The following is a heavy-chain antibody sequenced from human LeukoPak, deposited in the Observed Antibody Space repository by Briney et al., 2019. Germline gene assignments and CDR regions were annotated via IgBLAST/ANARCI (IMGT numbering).Heavy chain of an antibody. CDR2: ISYDGSNK. D-gene: IGHD2-2*01. J-gene: IGHJ4*02. CDR1: GFTFSSYA. V-gene: IGHV3-30-3*01. CDR3: AKDRGVVVVPY. Sequence: PGGSLRLSCAASGFTFSSYAMHWVRQAPGKGLEWVAVISYDGSNKYYADSVKGRFTISRDNSKNTLYLQMNSLRAEDTAVYYCAKDRGVVVVPYWGRGTLVTVSS.